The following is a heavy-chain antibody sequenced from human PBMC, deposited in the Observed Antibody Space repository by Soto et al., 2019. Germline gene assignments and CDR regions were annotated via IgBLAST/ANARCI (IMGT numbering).Heavy chain of an antibody. CDR3: ARSSITMRRDYYYGMDV. J-gene: IGHJ6*02. CDR1: GGSISSGDDY. V-gene: IGHV4-39*01. CDR2: IYYSVST. Sequence: SETLCLTYTVSGGSISSGDDYWGWIRQPPGKGLEWIGSIYYSVSTYYNPSLKSRVTISVDTSKNQFSLKLSSVTAADTAVYYCARSSITMRRDYYYGMDVWGQGTTVTVSS. D-gene: IGHD3-10*01.